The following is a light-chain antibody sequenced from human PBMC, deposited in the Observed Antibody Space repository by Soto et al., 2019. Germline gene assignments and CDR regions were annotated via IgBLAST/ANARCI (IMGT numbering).Light chain of an antibody. CDR3: QQYKTYPWT. CDR1: QSIDNW. CDR2: DAS. Sequence: DIQMTQSPSTLSASVVERVTITCRASQSIDNWLAWYQQKPGKAPKVLIYDASSLESGVPSRFSGSGSGTEFTLTISSLQPDDFATYYCQQYKTYPWTFGQGTKVDI. V-gene: IGKV1-5*01. J-gene: IGKJ1*01.